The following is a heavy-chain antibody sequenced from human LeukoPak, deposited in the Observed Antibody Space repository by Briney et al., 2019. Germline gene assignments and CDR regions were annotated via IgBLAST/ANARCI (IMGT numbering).Heavy chain of an antibody. V-gene: IGHV3-23*01. CDR3: AKDRGVGAKIY. D-gene: IGHD1-26*01. CDR1: GFTFSSYA. CDR2: ISGSGGST. Sequence: GGSLRLSCAASGFTFSSYAMNWVRQAPGKGLEWVSAISGSGGSTYYADSVKGRFTISRDNSKNTLYVQMNSLSAEDTAVYYCAKDRGVGAKIYWGQGTLVTVSS. J-gene: IGHJ4*02.